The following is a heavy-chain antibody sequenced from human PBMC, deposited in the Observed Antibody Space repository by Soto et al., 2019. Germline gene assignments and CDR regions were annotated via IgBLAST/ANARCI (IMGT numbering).Heavy chain of an antibody. CDR2: IDPSDSYT. Sequence: PGESLKISCKGSGYSFTSYWISWVRQMPGKGLEWMGRIDPSDSYTNYSPSFQGHVTTSADKPISTAYLQWSSLKASDTAMYYCASQPIAVAGTLGVSNYYYGMDVWGQGTTVTVSS. J-gene: IGHJ6*02. CDR3: ASQPIAVAGTLGVSNYYYGMDV. D-gene: IGHD6-19*01. V-gene: IGHV5-10-1*01. CDR1: GYSFTSYW.